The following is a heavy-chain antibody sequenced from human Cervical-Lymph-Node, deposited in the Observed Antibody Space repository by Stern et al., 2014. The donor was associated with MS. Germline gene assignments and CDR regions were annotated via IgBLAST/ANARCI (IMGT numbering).Heavy chain of an antibody. J-gene: IGHJ4*02. Sequence: QITLKESGPALVKPTQTLTLTCTFSGFSLNTTGMYVSWIRQSPGRALEWLALIDWDDDKYYSTSLRSRLTISKGTSKNQVVLTMTNMDPVDTASYYCARINGAPDGTGVDYWGQGALVTVSS. CDR1: GFSLNTTGMY. CDR3: ARINGAPDGTGVDY. V-gene: IGHV2-70*01. CDR2: IDWDDDK. D-gene: IGHD1/OR15-1a*01.